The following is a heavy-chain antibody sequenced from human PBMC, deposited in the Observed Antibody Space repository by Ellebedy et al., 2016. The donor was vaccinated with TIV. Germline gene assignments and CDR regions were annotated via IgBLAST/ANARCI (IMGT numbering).Heavy chain of an antibody. Sequence: ASVKVSCXASGYTFTSYDINWVRQATGQGLEWMGWMNPNSGNTGYAQKFQGRVTMTRNTSISTAYMELSSLRSEDTAVYYCARYVLEWLLRTAPNDAFDIWGQGTMVTVSS. V-gene: IGHV1-8*01. J-gene: IGHJ3*02. CDR2: MNPNSGNT. CDR1: GYTFTSYD. D-gene: IGHD3-3*01. CDR3: ARYVLEWLLRTAPNDAFDI.